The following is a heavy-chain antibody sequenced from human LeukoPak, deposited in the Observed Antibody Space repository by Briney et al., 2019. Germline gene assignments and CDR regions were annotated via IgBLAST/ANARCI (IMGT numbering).Heavy chain of an antibody. CDR2: IYYSGST. CDR3: ARAVEMATTGFDY. Sequence: SETLSLTCTVSGGSISSYYWSWIRQPPGKGLEWIGYIYYSGSTNYNPSLKSRVTISVDTSKNQFSLKLSSVTAADTAVYYCARAVEMATTGFDYWGQGTLVTVSS. CDR1: GGSISSYY. V-gene: IGHV4-59*12. J-gene: IGHJ4*02. D-gene: IGHD1-1*01.